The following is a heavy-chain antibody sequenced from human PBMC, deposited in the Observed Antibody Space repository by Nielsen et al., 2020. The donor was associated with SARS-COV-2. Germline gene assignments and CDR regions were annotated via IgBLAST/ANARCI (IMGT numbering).Heavy chain of an antibody. Sequence: ASVKVSCKASGYTFTSYAMHWVRQAPGQRLEWMGWINAGNGNTKYSQKFQGRVTITRDTSASTAYMELSSLRSEDTAVYYCARALAVAGTSPYWYFDLWGRGTLVTVSS. D-gene: IGHD6-19*01. CDR1: GYTFTSYA. J-gene: IGHJ2*01. CDR2: INAGNGNT. CDR3: ARALAVAGTSPYWYFDL. V-gene: IGHV1-3*01.